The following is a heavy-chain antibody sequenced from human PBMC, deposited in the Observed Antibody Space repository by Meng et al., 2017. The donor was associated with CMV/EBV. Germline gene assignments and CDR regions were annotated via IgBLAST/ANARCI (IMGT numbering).Heavy chain of an antibody. V-gene: IGHV1-18*01. Sequence: ASVKVSCKASGYTFTSYGISWVRQAPGQGLEWMGWISAYNGNTNYAQKLQGRVTMTTDTSTSTDYMELRSLRSDDTAVYYCARDRYDILTGYYTGGDYYYGMDVWGQGTTVTVSS. D-gene: IGHD3-9*01. J-gene: IGHJ6*02. CDR1: GYTFTSYG. CDR2: ISAYNGNT. CDR3: ARDRYDILTGYYTGGDYYYGMDV.